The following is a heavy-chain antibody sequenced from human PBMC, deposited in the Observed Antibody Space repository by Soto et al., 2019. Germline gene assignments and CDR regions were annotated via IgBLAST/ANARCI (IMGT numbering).Heavy chain of an antibody. CDR3: ASDTYYDFWSGHPLTVYYYYGMDV. CDR1: GGTFSSYA. CDR2: IIPIFGTA. J-gene: IGHJ6*02. Sequence: SVKVSCKASGGTFSSYAISWVRQAPGQGLEWMGGIIPIFGTANYAQKFQGRVTITADESTSTAYMELSSLRSEDTAVYYCASDTYYDFWSGHPLTVYYYYGMDVWGQGTTVTGAS. D-gene: IGHD3-3*01. V-gene: IGHV1-69*13.